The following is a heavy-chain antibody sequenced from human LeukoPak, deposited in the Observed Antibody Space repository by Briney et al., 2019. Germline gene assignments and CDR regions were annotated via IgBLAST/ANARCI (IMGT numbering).Heavy chain of an antibody. CDR2: IYTSGST. D-gene: IGHD3-22*01. V-gene: IGHV4-4*07. Sequence: SETLSLTCTVSGGSISSYYWSWIRQPAGKGLEWIGRIYTSGSTNYNPSLKSRVTMSVDTSKNQFSLKLSSVTAADTAVYYCARDWEYYDSSGYYEYFQHWGQGTLVTVSS. CDR1: GGSISSYY. J-gene: IGHJ1*01. CDR3: ARDWEYYDSSGYYEYFQH.